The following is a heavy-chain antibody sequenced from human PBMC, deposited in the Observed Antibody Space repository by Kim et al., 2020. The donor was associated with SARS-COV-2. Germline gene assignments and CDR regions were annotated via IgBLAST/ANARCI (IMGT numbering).Heavy chain of an antibody. CDR3: AKEATTVPYYYYGMDV. CDR2: ISYDGSNK. CDR1: GFTFSSYG. D-gene: IGHD4-4*01. V-gene: IGHV3-30*18. J-gene: IGHJ6*02. Sequence: GGSLRLSCAASGFTFSSYGMHWVRQAPGKGLEWVAVISYDGSNKYYADSVKGRFTISRDNSKNTLYLQMNSRRAEDTAVYYCAKEATTVPYYYYGMDVWGQGTTVTVSS.